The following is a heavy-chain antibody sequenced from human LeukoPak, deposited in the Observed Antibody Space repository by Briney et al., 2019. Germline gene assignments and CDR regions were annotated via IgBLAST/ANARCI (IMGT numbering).Heavy chain of an antibody. J-gene: IGHJ4*02. CDR3: ARLWDY. V-gene: IGHV4-59*01. Sequence: SETLSLTCTVSGGSISNYYWNWIRQPPGKRLEWIGSVYHSGNTNYNPSLGSRVTMSVDTSKNQFSLKLNSVTATDTAVYYCARLWDYWGQGTLVTVSS. D-gene: IGHD2-21*01. CDR2: VYHSGNT. CDR1: GGSISNYY.